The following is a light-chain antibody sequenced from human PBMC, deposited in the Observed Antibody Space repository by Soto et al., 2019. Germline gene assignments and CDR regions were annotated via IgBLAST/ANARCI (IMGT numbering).Light chain of an antibody. CDR3: QSYDSSLSGRGVV. CDR2: GNS. Sequence: QAVVTQPPSVSGAPGQRVTISCTGSSSNTGAGYDVHWYQQLPGTAPKLLIYGNSNRPSGVPDRFSGSKSGTSASLAITGLQAEDEADYYCQSYDSSLSGRGVVFGGGTKLTVL. V-gene: IGLV1-40*01. J-gene: IGLJ3*02. CDR1: SSNTGAGYD.